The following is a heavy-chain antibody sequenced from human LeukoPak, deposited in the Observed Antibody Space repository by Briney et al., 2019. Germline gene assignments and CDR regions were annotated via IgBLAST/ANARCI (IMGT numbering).Heavy chain of an antibody. CDR2: ISDSGDST. D-gene: IGHD4-23*01. Sequence: GGSLRLSCAASGFTFSSYAMSWVRQAPGKGLEWVSGISDSGDSTYYADSVKGRFTISRDNAKNSLYLQMNSLRAEDTAVYYCAREETYGGKGLDYWGQGTLVTVSS. CDR1: GFTFSSYA. J-gene: IGHJ4*02. V-gene: IGHV3-23*01. CDR3: AREETYGGKGLDY.